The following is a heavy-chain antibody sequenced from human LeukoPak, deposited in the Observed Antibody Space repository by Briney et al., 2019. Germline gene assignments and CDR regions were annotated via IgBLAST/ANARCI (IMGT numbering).Heavy chain of an antibody. CDR1: GFTFSSYN. J-gene: IGHJ4*02. CDR3: AREYSSSSGSVSDY. CDR2: ISSSSTI. V-gene: IGHV3-48*02. D-gene: IGHD6-6*01. Sequence: GGSLRLSCAASGFTFSSYNMNWVRQAPGKGLEWVSYISSSSTIYYADSVKGRFTTSRDNAKNSLYLQMNSLRDEDTAVYYCAREYSSSSGSVSDYWGQGTLVTVSS.